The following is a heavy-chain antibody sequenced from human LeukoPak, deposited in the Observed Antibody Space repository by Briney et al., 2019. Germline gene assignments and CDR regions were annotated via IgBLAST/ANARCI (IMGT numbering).Heavy chain of an antibody. D-gene: IGHD3-22*01. Sequence: PGGSLRLSCAASGFTFGSYAMSWVRQAPGKGLEWVSAISGSGGITYYADSVKGRFTISRDNSKNTLYLQMNSLRAEDTAVYYCAKADHYYYDSSGYYVSGAFDIWGQGTMVTVSS. V-gene: IGHV3-23*01. CDR1: GFTFGSYA. J-gene: IGHJ3*02. CDR3: AKADHYYYDSSGYYVSGAFDI. CDR2: ISGSGGIT.